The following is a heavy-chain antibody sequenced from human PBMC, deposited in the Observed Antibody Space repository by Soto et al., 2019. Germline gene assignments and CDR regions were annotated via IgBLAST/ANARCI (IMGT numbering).Heavy chain of an antibody. CDR3: AKDQSDIVVVPAAVDY. V-gene: IGHV3-30*18. Sequence: QVQLVESGGGVVQPGRSLRLSCAASGFTFSSYGMHWVRQAPGKGLEWVAVISYDGSNKYYADSVKGRFTISRDNSKNTLYLQMNNLRAEDTAVYYCAKDQSDIVVVPAAVDYWGQGTLVTVFS. CDR2: ISYDGSNK. CDR1: GFTFSSYG. J-gene: IGHJ4*02. D-gene: IGHD2-2*01.